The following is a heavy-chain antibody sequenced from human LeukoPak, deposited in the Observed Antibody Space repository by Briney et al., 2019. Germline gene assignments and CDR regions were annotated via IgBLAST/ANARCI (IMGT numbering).Heavy chain of an antibody. CDR1: GGSISRLY. CDR2: IYYSGSP. V-gene: IGHV4-59*11. CDR3: ARGWHDSSGYYYY. J-gene: IGHJ4*02. Sequence: SEPVSLTCTVSGGSISRLYGICLRPPPGKGREWIGYIYYSGSPSYNPSLKRRVTISVDTSKNQLSLKLSSVTAADTAVYYCARGWHDSSGYYYYWGQGTLVSVSS. D-gene: IGHD3-22*01.